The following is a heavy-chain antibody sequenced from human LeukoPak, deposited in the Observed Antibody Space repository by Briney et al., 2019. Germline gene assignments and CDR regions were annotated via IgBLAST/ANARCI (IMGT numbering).Heavy chain of an antibody. CDR2: IYHSGST. CDR3: ARARGHIAARPVDY. V-gene: IGHV4-30-2*01. D-gene: IGHD6-6*01. J-gene: IGHJ4*02. CDR1: GGSISSGGYY. Sequence: PSQTLSLTCTVSGGSISSGGYYWSWIRQPPGKGLEWIGYIYHSGSTYYNPSLKSRVTISVDRSKNQFSLKLSSVTAADTAVYYCARARGHIAARPVDYWGQGTLVTVSS.